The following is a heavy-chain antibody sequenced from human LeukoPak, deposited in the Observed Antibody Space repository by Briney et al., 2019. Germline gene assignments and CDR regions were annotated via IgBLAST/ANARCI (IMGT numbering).Heavy chain of an antibody. V-gene: IGHV1-69*13. D-gene: IGHD3-3*01. CDR2: IIPIFGTA. CDR3: ARKAAGYDFWSGTSFDY. J-gene: IGHJ4*02. CDR1: GGTFSSYA. Sequence: ASVKVSCKASGGTFSSYAISWVRQAPGQGLEWMGGIIPIFGTANYAQKFQGRVTITADESTSTAYMELSSLRSEDTAVYYCARKAAGYDFWSGTSFDYWGQGTLVTVSS.